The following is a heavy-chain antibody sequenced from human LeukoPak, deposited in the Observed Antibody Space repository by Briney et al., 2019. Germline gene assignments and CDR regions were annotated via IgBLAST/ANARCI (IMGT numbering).Heavy chain of an antibody. CDR2: VSAYNGNT. CDR1: GYTFTSYG. Sequence: ASVKVSCKASGYTFTSYGISWVRQAPGQGLEWVGWVSAYNGNTNYAQKLQGRVTMTTDTSTSTAYMELRSLRSDDTAVYYCARVMMGATSDYWGQGTLVTVSS. CDR3: ARVMMGATSDY. V-gene: IGHV1-18*01. D-gene: IGHD1-26*01. J-gene: IGHJ4*02.